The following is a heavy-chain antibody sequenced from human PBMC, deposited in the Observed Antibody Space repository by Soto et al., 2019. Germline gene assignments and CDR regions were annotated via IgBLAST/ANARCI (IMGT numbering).Heavy chain of an antibody. V-gene: IGHV3-49*03. Sequence: GGSLRLSCSASGFTFGDYAMSWFRQAPGKGLEWVGFIRSKAYGGTTEYAASVKGRFTISRDDSKSIAYLQMNSLKTEDTAVYYCTRDRVLLWFGESDAFDIWGQGTMVTVSS. D-gene: IGHD3-10*01. CDR3: TRDRVLLWFGESDAFDI. J-gene: IGHJ3*02. CDR2: IRSKAYGGTT. CDR1: GFTFGDYA.